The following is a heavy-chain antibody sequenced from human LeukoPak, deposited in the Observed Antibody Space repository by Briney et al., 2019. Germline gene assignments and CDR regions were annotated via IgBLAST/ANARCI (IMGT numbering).Heavy chain of an antibody. CDR3: ARSNNDGDYLGVGFDY. V-gene: IGHV7-4-1*02. CDR1: GYTFTSYA. D-gene: IGHD4-17*01. J-gene: IGHJ4*02. Sequence: ASVKVSCKASGYTFTSYAMNWVRQAPGQGLEWMGWINTNTGNPTYAQGFTGRFVFSLDTSVSTAYLQISSLKAEDTAVYYCARSNNDGDYLGVGFDYWGQGTLVTVSS. CDR2: INTNTGNP.